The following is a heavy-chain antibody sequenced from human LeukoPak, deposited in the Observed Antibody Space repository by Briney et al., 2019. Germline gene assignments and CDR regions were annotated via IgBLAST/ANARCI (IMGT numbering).Heavy chain of an antibody. CDR3: ARGLPMVRADYYYYGMDV. V-gene: IGHV4-34*01. CDR2: INHSGST. J-gene: IGHJ6*02. CDR1: GGSFSGYY. Sequence: PETLSLTCAVYGGSFSGYYWSWIRQPPGKGLEWIGEINHSGSTNYNPSLKSRVTISVDTSKNQFSLKLSSVTAADTAVYYCARGLPMVRADYYYYGMDVWGQGTTVTVSS. D-gene: IGHD3-10*01.